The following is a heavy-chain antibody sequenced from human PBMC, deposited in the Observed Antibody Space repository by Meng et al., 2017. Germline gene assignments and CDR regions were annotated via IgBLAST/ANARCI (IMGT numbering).Heavy chain of an antibody. Sequence: SDTLSLTCTVSGGSISSGGYYWSWIRQHPGKGLEWIGYIYYSGSTYYKPPLKSRVTISVDTSKNQFSLKLSSVTAADTGVYYCARGCRYYYGSGSYPHPDGMNVWGQGTTVTVSS. CDR1: GGSISSGGYY. V-gene: IGHV4-31*03. CDR3: ARGCRYYYGSGSYPHPDGMNV. J-gene: IGHJ6*02. CDR2: IYYSGST. D-gene: IGHD3-10*01.